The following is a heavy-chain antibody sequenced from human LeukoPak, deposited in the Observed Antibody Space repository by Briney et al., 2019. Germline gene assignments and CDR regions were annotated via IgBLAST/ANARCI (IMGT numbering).Heavy chain of an antibody. CDR1: GDSVSSNSAA. V-gene: IGHV6-1*01. J-gene: IGHJ2*01. CDR2: TYYRSKWYN. D-gene: IGHD3-3*01. CDR3: ARTQGPTAIFGVVGVVVNYWYFDL. Sequence: SQTLSLTCAISGDSVSSNSAAWNWIRQSPSRGLEWLGRTYYRSKWYNDYALSVKSRITINPDTSKNQFSLQLNSVTPEDTAVYYCARTQGPTAIFGVVGVVVNYWYFDLWGRGTLVTVSS.